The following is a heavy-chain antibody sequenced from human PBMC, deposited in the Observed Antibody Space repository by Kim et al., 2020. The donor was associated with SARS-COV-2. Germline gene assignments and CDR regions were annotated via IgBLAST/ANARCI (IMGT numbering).Heavy chain of an antibody. CDR2: ISGSGGST. D-gene: IGHD3-22*01. V-gene: IGHV3-23*01. Sequence: GGSLRLSCAASGFTFSSYAMSWVRQAPGKGLEWVSAISGSGGSTYYADSVKCRFTISRDNSKNTLYLQMNSLRAEDTAVYYCAKDRAQVGEYDYYDSSGYPVECDYWGQGTLVTVSS. J-gene: IGHJ4*02. CDR3: AKDRAQVGEYDYYDSSGYPVECDY. CDR1: GFTFSSYA.